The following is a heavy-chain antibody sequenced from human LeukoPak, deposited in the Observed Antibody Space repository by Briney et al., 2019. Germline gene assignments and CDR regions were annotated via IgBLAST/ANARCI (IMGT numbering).Heavy chain of an antibody. CDR2: INHSGST. Sequence: PSETLSLTCAVYGVSFSGYYWSWIRQPPGKGLEWIGEINHSGSTNYNPSLKSRVTISVDTSKNQFSLKLSSVTAADTAVYYCARDIVANDYWGQGTLVTVSS. J-gene: IGHJ4*02. CDR1: GVSFSGYY. D-gene: IGHD5-12*01. V-gene: IGHV4-34*01. CDR3: ARDIVANDY.